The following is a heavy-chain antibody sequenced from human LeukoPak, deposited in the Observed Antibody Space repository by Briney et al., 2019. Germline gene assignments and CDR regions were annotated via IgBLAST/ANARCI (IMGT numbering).Heavy chain of an antibody. V-gene: IGHV5-10-1*01. CDR1: GYGFTNYW. Sequence: GESLRLSCKGSGYGFTNYWITWVRQLPGKGLEWMGTIDPSDSYTNYSPSFQGHVSISADKSISTAFLQWSSLKASDTAMYYCARVFTGTINWLDSWGQGTLVTVSS. J-gene: IGHJ5*01. CDR3: ARVFTGTINWLDS. D-gene: IGHD1-1*01. CDR2: IDPSDSYT.